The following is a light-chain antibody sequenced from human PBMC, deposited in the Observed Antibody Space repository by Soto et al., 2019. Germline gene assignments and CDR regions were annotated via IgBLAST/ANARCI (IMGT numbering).Light chain of an antibody. V-gene: IGLV2-14*01. CDR3: RTYTTTGSSI. J-gene: IGLJ1*01. CDR1: TDDVGSTDS. CDR2: EVK. Sequence: QSALTQPASVSGSPGQSITITSSGTTDDVGSTDSVSWYQHYPGEAPRLVIYEVKNRPSGVPGRFSGSTSVNTASLSISVIQPEDEADYYCRTYTTTGSSIFGSGTKLTVL.